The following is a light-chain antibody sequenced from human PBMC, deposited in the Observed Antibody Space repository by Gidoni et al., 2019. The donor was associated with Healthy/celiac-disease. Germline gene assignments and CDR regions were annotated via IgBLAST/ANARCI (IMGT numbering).Light chain of an antibody. J-gene: IGKJ4*01. CDR2: GAA. Sequence: EIVLTQSSATLSVSPGEIATLSCRASQRVSSILAWYQQKPGQAPSLLIYGAATRATGIPARFSGSGGGTEFTLTISSLQSEDFAVDYCRQYNYWRPLAFGGGTKVEIK. CDR3: RQYNYWRPLA. CDR1: QRVSSI. V-gene: IGKV3-15*01.